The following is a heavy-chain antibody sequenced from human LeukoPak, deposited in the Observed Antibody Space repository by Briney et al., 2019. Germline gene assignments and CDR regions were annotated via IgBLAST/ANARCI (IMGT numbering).Heavy chain of an antibody. Sequence: PGGSLRLSCAASGFTFSSYWMSWVRQAPGKGLEWVAFIRYDGSNKYYADSVKGRFTISRDNSKNTLYLHVNSLRPEDTAVYYCARELGYCSGGSCPDYWGQGTLVTVSS. J-gene: IGHJ4*02. CDR1: GFTFSSYW. CDR2: IRYDGSNK. D-gene: IGHD2-15*01. CDR3: ARELGYCSGGSCPDY. V-gene: IGHV3-30*02.